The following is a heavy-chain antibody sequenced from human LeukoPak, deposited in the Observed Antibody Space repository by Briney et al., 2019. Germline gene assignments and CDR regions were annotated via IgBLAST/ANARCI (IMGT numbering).Heavy chain of an antibody. Sequence: PGGSLRLSCAASGFIFSSNGMSWVRLAPGKGLEWVSAISGSGGTTYYADSVKGRFTISRDNSKNTLYLQMNSLRAEDTAIYYCAKPGASTVTTHFDYWGQGTLVTVSS. D-gene: IGHD4-17*01. J-gene: IGHJ4*02. CDR3: AKPGASTVTTHFDY. V-gene: IGHV3-23*01. CDR2: ISGSGGTT. CDR1: GFIFSSNG.